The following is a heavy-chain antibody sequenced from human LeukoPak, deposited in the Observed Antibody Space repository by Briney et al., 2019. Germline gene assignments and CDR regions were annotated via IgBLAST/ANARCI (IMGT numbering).Heavy chain of an antibody. CDR3: AKDNPSSIAARPDY. J-gene: IGHJ4*02. D-gene: IGHD6-6*01. Sequence: PGGSLRLSCEASGFTFSNFLMHWVRQAPGKGLEWVAVIPYDGSKKYYADSVKGRFTISRDNSKNTLYLQMNSLRAEDTAVYYCAKDNPSSIAARPDYWGQGTLVTVSS. V-gene: IGHV3-30*18. CDR2: IPYDGSKK. CDR1: GFTFSNFL.